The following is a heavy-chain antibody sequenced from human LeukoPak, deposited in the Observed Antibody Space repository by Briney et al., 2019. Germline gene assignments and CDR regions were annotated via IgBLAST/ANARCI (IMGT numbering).Heavy chain of an antibody. CDR1: GFTFDDYA. J-gene: IGHJ4*02. Sequence: GGSLRLSCAASGFTFDDYAMHWVRQAPGKGLEWVSGISWNSGSTYYADSVKGRFTISRDNSKNTLYLQMNSLRAEDTAVYYCANPPFRAGDYWGQGTLVTVSS. V-gene: IGHV3-23*01. CDR2: ISWNSGST. CDR3: ANPPFRAGDY. D-gene: IGHD2/OR15-2a*01.